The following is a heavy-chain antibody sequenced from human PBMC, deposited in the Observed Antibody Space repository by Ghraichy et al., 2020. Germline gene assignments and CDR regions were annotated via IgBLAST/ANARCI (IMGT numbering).Heavy chain of an antibody. CDR3: ARVGTGRYFFVFDY. J-gene: IGHJ4*02. Sequence: GESLNISCKASGYSFSTYWIAWVRQMPGKGLEWMGVIYPGDSDTTYSPSFQGQVTISADTSISTAYLQWSSLKTSDTAIYYCARVGTGRYFFVFDYWGQGTLVTVSS. D-gene: IGHD1-26*01. V-gene: IGHV5-51*01. CDR1: GYSFSTYW. CDR2: IYPGDSDT.